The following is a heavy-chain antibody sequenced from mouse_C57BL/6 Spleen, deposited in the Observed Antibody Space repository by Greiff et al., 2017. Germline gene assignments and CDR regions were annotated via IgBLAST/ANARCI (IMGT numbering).Heavy chain of an antibody. CDR2: ISYSGST. CDR3: ARTKGRSYAMDY. V-gene: IGHV3-1*01. D-gene: IGHD1-1*01. Sequence: EVHLVESGPGMVKPSQSLSLTCTVTGYSITSGYDWHWIRHFPGNKLEWMGYISYSGSTNYNPSLKSRISITHDTSKNHFFQKLNSVTTEDTATYYCARTKGRSYAMDYWGQGTSVTVSS. CDR1: GYSITSGYD. J-gene: IGHJ4*01.